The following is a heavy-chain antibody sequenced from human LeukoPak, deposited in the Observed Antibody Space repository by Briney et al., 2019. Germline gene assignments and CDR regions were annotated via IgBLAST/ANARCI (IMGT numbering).Heavy chain of an antibody. CDR2: ISGGGDTT. J-gene: IGHJ4*02. CDR3: AAPSTVTDY. V-gene: IGHV3-23*01. D-gene: IGHD3-16*02. CDR1: RFTFSGYA. Sequence: PGGFLRLSCAASRFTFSGYAMSWVRQAPGKGLEWVSAISGGGDTTYYADSVKGRFTISRDNSKNTLYLQMNSLRVEDTAVYYCAAPSTVTDYWGQGTLVTVSS.